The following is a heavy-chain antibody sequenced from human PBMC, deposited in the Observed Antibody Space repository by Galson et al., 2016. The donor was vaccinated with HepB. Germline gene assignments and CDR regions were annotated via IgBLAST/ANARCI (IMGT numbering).Heavy chain of an antibody. Sequence: SVKVSCKASGGSFSSYGISWVRQAPGQGLEWMGGIIPIFGTANYAQTLQGRVTITADESTRTAYMELSGLRAEDTAVYYCARDRYYDSGGNYYESAYWGQGTPVIVSS. CDR1: GGSFSSYG. D-gene: IGHD3-22*01. J-gene: IGHJ4*02. V-gene: IGHV1-69*13. CDR2: IIPIFGTA. CDR3: ARDRYYDSGGNYYESAY.